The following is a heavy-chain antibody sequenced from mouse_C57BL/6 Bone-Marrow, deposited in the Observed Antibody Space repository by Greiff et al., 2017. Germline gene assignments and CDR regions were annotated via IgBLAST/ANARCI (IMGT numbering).Heavy chain of an antibody. CDR3: ARSPYSNSSSYGGY. D-gene: IGHD1-1*01. Sequence: QVQLQQSGAELARPGASVKLSCKASGYTFTSYGIRWVKQRPGQGLEWIGEIYPRSGNTYYNEKFKGKATLTADKSSSTAYMQLRSLTSEDSAVYFGARSPYSNSSSYGGYWGQGTTLTVSS. CDR1: GYTFTSYG. J-gene: IGHJ2*01. V-gene: IGHV1-81*01. CDR2: IYPRSGNT.